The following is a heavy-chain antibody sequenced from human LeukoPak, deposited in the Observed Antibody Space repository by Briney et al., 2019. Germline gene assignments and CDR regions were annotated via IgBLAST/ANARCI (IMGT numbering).Heavy chain of an antibody. D-gene: IGHD3-9*01. CDR3: KTAYDILTD. J-gene: IGHJ4*02. CDR2: ISYDGSKD. Sequence: PGGSLRLSCADSGFTFRSSNMHWVRQAPGKGLEWVAVISYDGSKDYYVDSVEGRFTISRDNSKNTLYLQMNSLGPEDTVFYYWKTAYDILTDWGQGTLVTVSS. CDR1: GFTFRSSN. V-gene: IGHV3-30*03.